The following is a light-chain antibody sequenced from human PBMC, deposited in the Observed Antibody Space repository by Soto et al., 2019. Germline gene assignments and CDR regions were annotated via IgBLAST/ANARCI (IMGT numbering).Light chain of an antibody. CDR2: GAT. CDR3: QQLKSYVT. Sequence: IQLTQSPSSLSASVGDRVTITCRASQGISNYLAWYQQKPGKTPRLLIHGATTLQSGVPSRFSGSGSGTDFALTISSLRPEDFATYYCQQLKSYVTFGQGTRLEIK. CDR1: QGISNY. J-gene: IGKJ5*01. V-gene: IGKV1-9*01.